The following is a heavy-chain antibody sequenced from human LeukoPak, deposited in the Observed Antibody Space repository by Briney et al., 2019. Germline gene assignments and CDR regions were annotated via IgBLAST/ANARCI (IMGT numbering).Heavy chain of an antibody. D-gene: IGHD6-13*01. CDR3: ARMASSSFDAFDI. J-gene: IGHJ3*02. Sequence: SSETLSLTCTVSGGSISSYYWSWIRQPPGKGLEWIGYIYYSGSTNYNPSLKSRVTISVDTSKNQFSLKLSSVTAADTAVYYCARMASSSFDAFDIWGQGTIVTVSS. CDR2: IYYSGST. V-gene: IGHV4-59*01. CDR1: GGSISSYY.